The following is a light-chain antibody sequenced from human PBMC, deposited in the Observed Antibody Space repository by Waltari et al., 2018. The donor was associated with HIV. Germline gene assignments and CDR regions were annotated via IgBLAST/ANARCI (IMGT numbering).Light chain of an antibody. CDR3: ATWDASLSGPV. CDR1: SSNIGRYT. V-gene: IGLV1-44*01. Sequence: QSELTQPPSASGTPGQRVTISCSGSSSNIGRYTVNWYQQPPGTAPKLLIYANHQRPSGVPDRFSGSQSDTSASLAIGGLQSEDEADYYCATWDASLSGPVFGGGTKLTVL. CDR2: ANH. J-gene: IGLJ2*01.